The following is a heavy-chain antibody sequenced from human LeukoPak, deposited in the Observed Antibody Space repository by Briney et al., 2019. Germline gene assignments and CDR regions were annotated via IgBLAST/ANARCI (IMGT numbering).Heavy chain of an antibody. CDR2: ISYDGSNK. J-gene: IGHJ3*02. D-gene: IGHD1-14*01. CDR3: ARGYTADAFDI. V-gene: IGHV3-30*04. CDR1: GFTFSSYA. Sequence: GGSLRLSCAASGFTFSSYAMHWVRQAPGKGLEWVAVISYDGSNKYYADSVKGRFTISRDNSKNTLYLQMNSLRAEDTAVYHCARGYTADAFDIWGQGTMVTVSS.